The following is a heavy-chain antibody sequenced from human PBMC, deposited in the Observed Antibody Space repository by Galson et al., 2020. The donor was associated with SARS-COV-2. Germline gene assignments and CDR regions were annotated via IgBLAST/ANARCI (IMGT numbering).Heavy chain of an antibody. D-gene: IGHD6-13*01. J-gene: IGHJ4*02. CDR1: GGTFSSYA. CDR2: IIPIFGPA. V-gene: IGHV1-69*13. Sequence: SVKVSCKASGGTFSSYAISWVRQAPGQGLEWMGGIIPIFGPANYAQKFQGRVTITADESTSTAYMELSSLRSEDTAVYYCASLNSGSHSSSWYGHDYWGQGTLVTVSS. CDR3: ASLNSGSHSSSWYGHDY.